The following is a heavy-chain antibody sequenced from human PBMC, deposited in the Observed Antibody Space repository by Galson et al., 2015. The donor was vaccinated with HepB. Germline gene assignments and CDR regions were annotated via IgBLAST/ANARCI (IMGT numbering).Heavy chain of an antibody. CDR3: ARDRGWLQSRYSYMDV. J-gene: IGHJ6*03. D-gene: IGHD5-24*01. CDR2: IYYRGNT. Sequence: TLSLTCTVSGGSISSGGLYWNWIRQLPGKGLEWIGYIYYRGNTYYNPSLKSRVTISVDTSMNHFSLELSSVTAADTAVFYCARDRGWLQSRYSYMDVWGKGTTVIVSS. CDR1: GGSISSGGLY. V-gene: IGHV4-31*03.